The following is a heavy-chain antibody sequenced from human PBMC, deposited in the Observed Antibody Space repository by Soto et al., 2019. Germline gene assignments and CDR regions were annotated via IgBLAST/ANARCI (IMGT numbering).Heavy chain of an antibody. CDR2: IYYSGST. CDR1: GGSISSYY. D-gene: IGHD6-19*01. J-gene: IGHJ5*02. Sequence: QVQLQESGPGLVKPSETLSLTCTVSGGSISSYYCSWIRQPPGKGLEWIGYIYYSGSTNYNPSLKSRVTISVDTSKNQFSLKLSSVTAADTAVYYCARASPYSSGWDNWFDPWGQGTLVTVSS. CDR3: ARASPYSSGWDNWFDP. V-gene: IGHV4-59*01.